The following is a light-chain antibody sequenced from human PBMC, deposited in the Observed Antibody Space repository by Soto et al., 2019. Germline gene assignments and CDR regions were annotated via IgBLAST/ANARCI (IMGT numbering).Light chain of an antibody. V-gene: IGKV3-20*01. J-gene: IGKJ1*01. CDR1: QSVSSNY. CDR2: GVS. CDR3: QQYSRAPLT. Sequence: EIVLTQSPGTLSLSAGERATLSCRASQSVSSNYFAWFQQRPGQAPRLLIYGVSTRTSGIPDRFSASGSGTDFTLTISRLEPEDFAVYYCQQYSRAPLTFGQGTKVDIK.